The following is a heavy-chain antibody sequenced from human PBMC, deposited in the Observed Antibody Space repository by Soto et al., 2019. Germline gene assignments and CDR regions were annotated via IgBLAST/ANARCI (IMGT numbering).Heavy chain of an antibody. V-gene: IGHV3-48*01. J-gene: IGHJ6*03. Sequence: PGGSLRLSCAASGFTFSSYSMNWVRQAPGKGLEWVSYISSSRSTIYYADSVKGRFTISRDNSKNTLYLQMGSLRAEDMAVYYCARDGISRGAYYYYYMDVWGKGTTVTVSS. CDR2: ISSSRSTI. D-gene: IGHD1-26*01. CDR3: ARDGISRGAYYYYYMDV. CDR1: GFTFSSYS.